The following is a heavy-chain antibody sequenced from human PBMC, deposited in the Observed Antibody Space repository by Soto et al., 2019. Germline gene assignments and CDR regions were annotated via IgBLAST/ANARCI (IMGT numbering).Heavy chain of an antibody. CDR1: GGSISSGGYY. D-gene: IGHD5-18*01. V-gene: IGHV4-31*03. Sequence: QVQLQESGPGLVKPSQTLSLTCTVSGGSISSGGYYWSWIRQHPAKGLEWIGYIYYSGSNYYNPSLKSRVTISVDTSKNQFSLKLSSVTAADTAVYYCARGGNSYGHFDYWGQGTLVTVSS. CDR3: ARGGNSYGHFDY. CDR2: IYYSGSN. J-gene: IGHJ4*02.